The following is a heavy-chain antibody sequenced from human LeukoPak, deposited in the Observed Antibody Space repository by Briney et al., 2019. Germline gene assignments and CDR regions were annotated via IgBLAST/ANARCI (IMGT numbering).Heavy chain of an antibody. D-gene: IGHD1-26*01. V-gene: IGHV1-46*01. Sequence: ASVKVSFKASGYTFTSYYMHWVRQAPGQGREGMGIINPSGGSTSYAQKFQGRVTMTRDTSTSTVYMELSSLRSEDTAVYYCARGCEQWERYDAFDIWGQGTIVTVSS. CDR1: GYTFTSYY. CDR2: INPSGGST. J-gene: IGHJ3*02. CDR3: ARGCEQWERYDAFDI.